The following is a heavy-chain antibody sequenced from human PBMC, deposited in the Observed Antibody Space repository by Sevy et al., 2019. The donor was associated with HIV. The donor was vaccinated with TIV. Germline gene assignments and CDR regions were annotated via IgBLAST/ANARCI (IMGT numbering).Heavy chain of an antibody. D-gene: IGHD3-3*01. CDR3: ARDPPSYYDYRTGYHDF. Sequence: GGSLRLSCAASGFTFEDYGMSWVRQVPGKGPDWVSGINWNGGSTSYADSVKGRFTISRDNAKKSLYLQMKGLRAEDTALYYCARDPPSYYDYRTGYHDFWGQGTRVTVSS. CDR2: INWNGGST. CDR1: GFTFEDYG. V-gene: IGHV3-20*04. J-gene: IGHJ4*01.